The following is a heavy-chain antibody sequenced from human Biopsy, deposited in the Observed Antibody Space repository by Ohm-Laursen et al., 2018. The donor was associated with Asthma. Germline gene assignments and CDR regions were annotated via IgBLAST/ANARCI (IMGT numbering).Heavy chain of an antibody. Sequence: SLRLSCSASGFTFRSYAMHWVRQAPGKGLEWVAVISYDGSNKYYADSVNGRFTVSRDDSKNTLYLQMNSLRPDDTAVYYCARDVMEWYLPAFDFWGQGTPVTVSS. D-gene: IGHD3-3*01. J-gene: IGHJ4*02. CDR3: ARDVMEWYLPAFDF. CDR1: GFTFRSYA. V-gene: IGHV3-30*04. CDR2: ISYDGSNK.